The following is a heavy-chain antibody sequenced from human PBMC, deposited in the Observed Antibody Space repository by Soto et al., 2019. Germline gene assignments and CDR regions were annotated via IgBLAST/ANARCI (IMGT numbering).Heavy chain of an antibody. CDR3: ARDSSSTPGSWFDS. D-gene: IGHD6-13*01. CDR2: IIPILGIA. V-gene: IGHV1-69*04. Sequence: ASVKVSCKASGGTFSSYTISWVRQPPGQGLEWMGRIIPILGIANYAQKFQGRVTITADKSTSTAYMELSSLRSEDTAVYYCARDSSSTPGSWFDSWGQGTLVTVSS. J-gene: IGHJ5*01. CDR1: GGTFSSYT.